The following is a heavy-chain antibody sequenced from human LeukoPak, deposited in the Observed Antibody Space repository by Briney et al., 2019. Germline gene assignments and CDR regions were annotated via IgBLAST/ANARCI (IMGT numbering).Heavy chain of an antibody. J-gene: IGHJ4*02. Sequence: SESLSLTCAVYGGSFSGYYWSWIRQPPGKGLEWIGEINHSGSTNYNPSLKSRVTISVGTSKNQFSLKLSSVTAADTAVYYCARGVGATFGNWGQGTLVTVSS. CDR3: ARGVGATFGN. CDR2: INHSGST. D-gene: IGHD1-26*01. CDR1: GGSFSGYY. V-gene: IGHV4-34*01.